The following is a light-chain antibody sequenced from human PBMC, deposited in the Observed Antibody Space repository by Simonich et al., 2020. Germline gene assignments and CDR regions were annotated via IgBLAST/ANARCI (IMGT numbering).Light chain of an antibody. V-gene: IGKV4-1*01. Sequence: DIVMTQSPDSLAVSLGERATINCKSSQSVLYSSNNKNYLAWYQQKPGQPPKLLIYSASTRESGVPDLFSGSGSGTDFTLTISSLQAEDVAVYYCQQYYSTPPTFGGGTKVEIK. J-gene: IGKJ4*01. CDR1: QSVLYSSNNKNY. CDR2: SAS. CDR3: QQYYSTPPT.